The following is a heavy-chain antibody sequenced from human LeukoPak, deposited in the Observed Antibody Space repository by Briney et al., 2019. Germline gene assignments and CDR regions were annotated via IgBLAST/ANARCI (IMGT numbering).Heavy chain of an antibody. CDR1: GFTVSSSY. CDR2: IYAGGST. CDR3: TRDDSDGYYYVF. V-gene: IGHV3-53*01. D-gene: IGHD3-22*01. J-gene: IGHJ4*02. Sequence: PGGSLRLSCAGSGFTVSSSYMSWVRQAPGEGLEWVSAIYAGGSTLYADSVKGRFTISRDNSRNTLYLQMNLLRAEDTAVYYCTRDDSDGYYYVFWGQGTLVTVSS.